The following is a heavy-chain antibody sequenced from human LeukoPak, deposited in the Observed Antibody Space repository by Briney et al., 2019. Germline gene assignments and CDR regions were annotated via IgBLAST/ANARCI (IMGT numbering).Heavy chain of an antibody. CDR2: IYTSGST. CDR1: GGSISSNNYY. Sequence: PSETLSLTRTVSGGSISSNNYYWSWIRQPAGKGLEWIGRIYTSGSTNYNPSLKSRVTMSVDTSKNQFSLKLSSVTAADTAVYYCARDRNSGYSYGPIDYWGQGTLVTVSS. D-gene: IGHD5-18*01. J-gene: IGHJ4*02. V-gene: IGHV4-61*02. CDR3: ARDRNSGYSYGPIDY.